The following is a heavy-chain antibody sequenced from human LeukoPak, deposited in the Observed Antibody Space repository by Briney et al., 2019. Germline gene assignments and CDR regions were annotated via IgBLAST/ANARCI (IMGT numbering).Heavy chain of an antibody. Sequence: PSETLSLTCAVYGGSLSGYYWSWIRQPPGKGLEWIGEINHSGSTNYNPSLKSRVTISVDTSKNQFSLKLSSVTAADTAVYYCARPAGLYGDYSAAFDYWGQGTLVTVSS. CDR1: GGSLSGYY. J-gene: IGHJ4*02. CDR2: INHSGST. D-gene: IGHD4-17*01. V-gene: IGHV4-34*01. CDR3: ARPAGLYGDYSAAFDY.